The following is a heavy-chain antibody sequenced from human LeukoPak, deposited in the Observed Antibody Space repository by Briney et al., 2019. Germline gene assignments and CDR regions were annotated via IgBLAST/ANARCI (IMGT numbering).Heavy chain of an antibody. D-gene: IGHD5-24*01. CDR3: TRIPDPDGYNSDY. CDR1: GFTFSGSA. Sequence: GGSLRLSCAASGFTFSGSAMNWVRQASGKGLEWVGCIRSKANSYATAYAASVKGRFTISRDDSKNTAYLQMNSLKTEDTAVYYCTRIPDPDGYNSDYWGQGTLVTVSP. J-gene: IGHJ4*02. CDR2: IRSKANSYAT. V-gene: IGHV3-73*01.